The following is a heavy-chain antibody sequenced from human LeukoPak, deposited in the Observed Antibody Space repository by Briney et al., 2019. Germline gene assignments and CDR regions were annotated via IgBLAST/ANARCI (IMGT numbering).Heavy chain of an antibody. V-gene: IGHV4-39*01. D-gene: IGHD3-3*01. CDR3: ARFIYDFWSGYRSPRDYYYYGMDV. CDR2: IYYSGST. Sequence: SETLSLTCTVSGGSISSSSYYWGWIRQPPGKGLEWIGSIYYSGSTYYNPSLKSRVTISVDTSKNQFSLKLSSVTAADTAVYYCARFIYDFWSGYRSPRDYYYYGMDVWGQGTTVTVSS. CDR1: GGSISSSSYY. J-gene: IGHJ6*02.